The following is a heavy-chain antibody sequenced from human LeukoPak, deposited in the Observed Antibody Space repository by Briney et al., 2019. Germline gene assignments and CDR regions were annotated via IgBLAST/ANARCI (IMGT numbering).Heavy chain of an antibody. J-gene: IGHJ5*02. CDR3: AREHYSDYGHWFDP. CDR2: IIPIFGTA. V-gene: IGHV1-69*05. D-gene: IGHD4-11*01. Sequence: SVKVSCKASGGTFSSYAISWVRQAPGQGLEWMGRIIPIFGTANYAQKFQGRVTITTDESTSTAYMELSSLRSEDTAVYYCAREHYSDYGHWFDPWGQGTLVTVSS. CDR1: GGTFSSYA.